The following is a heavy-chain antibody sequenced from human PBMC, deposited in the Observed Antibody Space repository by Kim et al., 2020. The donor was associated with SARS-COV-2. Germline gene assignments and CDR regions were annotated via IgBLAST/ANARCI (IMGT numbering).Heavy chain of an antibody. Sequence: GGSLKLSCVASGFDFSSHAMHWVRQAPGKGLEWVAIISTVGSSAYPDSVKGRFTISRENSKNVLYLQMNILRPEDTAVYYCAREWADYDSSGYDYWGQGTLVTVSS. D-gene: IGHD3-22*01. CDR3: AREWADYDSSGYDY. CDR2: ISTVGSSA. CDR1: GFDFSSHA. J-gene: IGHJ4*02. V-gene: IGHV3-30*04.